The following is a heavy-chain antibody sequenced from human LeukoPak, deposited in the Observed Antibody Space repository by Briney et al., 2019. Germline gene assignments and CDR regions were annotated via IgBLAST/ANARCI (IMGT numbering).Heavy chain of an antibody. CDR2: IYYSGST. Sequence: SETLSLTCTVSGGSISSYYWSWIRQPPGKGLEWIGYIYYSGSTNYNPSLKSRVTISVDTSKNQFSLKLSSVTAADTAVYYCARVRYYDILAGTSWFDPWGQGTLVTVSS. V-gene: IGHV4-59*01. CDR3: ARVRYYDILAGTSWFDP. J-gene: IGHJ5*02. CDR1: GGSISSYY. D-gene: IGHD3-9*01.